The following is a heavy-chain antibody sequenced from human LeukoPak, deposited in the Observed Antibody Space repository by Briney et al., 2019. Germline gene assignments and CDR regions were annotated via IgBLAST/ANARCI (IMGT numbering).Heavy chain of an antibody. Sequence: SETLSLTCAVYGGSFSGYYWSWIRQSPGKGLEYIGYIFYSGTINYNPSLKSRVTMSVDTSKNQFSLKLTSVTAADTAIYYCAALRYYGSAYYFDYWGQGTLVTVSS. CDR2: IFYSGTI. V-gene: IGHV4-59*12. J-gene: IGHJ4*02. CDR1: GGSFSGYY. CDR3: AALRYYGSAYYFDY. D-gene: IGHD3-10*01.